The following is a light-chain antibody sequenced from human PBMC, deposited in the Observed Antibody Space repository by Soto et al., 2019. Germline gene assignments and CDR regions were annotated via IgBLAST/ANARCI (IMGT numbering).Light chain of an antibody. CDR1: SSDVGGYNY. CDR2: DVS. V-gene: IGLV2-14*01. CDR3: SSYTSSSTLVV. J-gene: IGLJ1*01. Sequence: QSALTQPASVSGSPGQSITISCTGTSSDVGGYNYVSWYQLHPGKAPKLMIYDVSNRPSGVSNRFSGSKSGNTASLTISGLQAEDEADYYCSSYTSSSTLVVFGTGTKLTVL.